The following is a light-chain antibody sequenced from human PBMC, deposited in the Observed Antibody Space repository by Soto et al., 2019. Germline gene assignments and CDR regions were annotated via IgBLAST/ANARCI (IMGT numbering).Light chain of an antibody. V-gene: IGKV1-12*01. CDR1: QNIISW. CDR3: QQDYGLPVT. Sequence: DIQMTQSPSTVSASVGDRVTITCRASQNIISWLAWYQQQPGRAPKLLIYAASILQSGVPSRFSGSGSGTDFTLTITSLQPEDFATYYCQQDYGLPVTFGQGTRLEIK. CDR2: AAS. J-gene: IGKJ5*01.